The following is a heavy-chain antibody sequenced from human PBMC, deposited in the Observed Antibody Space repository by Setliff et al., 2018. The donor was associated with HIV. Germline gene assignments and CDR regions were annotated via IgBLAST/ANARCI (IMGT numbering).Heavy chain of an antibody. D-gene: IGHD1-26*01. Sequence: SETLSLTCAVSAYSINSNYYWAWIRQPPGKGLEWIGSIYYSGSTYYNPSLKSRVTISVDTSKNQFSLKLTSVTAADTAVYYCARGGRGGSYEAFEIWGQGTMVTVSS. V-gene: IGHV4-38-2*01. CDR1: AYSINSNYY. CDR2: IYYSGST. CDR3: ARGGRGGSYEAFEI. J-gene: IGHJ3*02.